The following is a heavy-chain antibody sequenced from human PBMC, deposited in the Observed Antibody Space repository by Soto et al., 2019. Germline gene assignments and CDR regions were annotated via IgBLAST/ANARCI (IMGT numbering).Heavy chain of an antibody. Sequence: EVQLVESGGGLVQPGGSLRLSCAASGFTISNFWMSWVRQAPGKGLEWVAKIKQDGSEKYYVDSVKGRFTISRDDAKNSLYLQMNSLRAEDTAVYFCARGPLKWPRYDYWGQGTLVTVSS. J-gene: IGHJ4*02. D-gene: IGHD2-8*01. CDR3: ARGPLKWPRYDY. CDR2: IKQDGSEK. V-gene: IGHV3-7*04. CDR1: GFTISNFW.